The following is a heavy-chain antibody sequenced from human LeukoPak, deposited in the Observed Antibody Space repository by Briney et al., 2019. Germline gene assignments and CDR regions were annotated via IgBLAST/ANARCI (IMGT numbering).Heavy chain of an antibody. D-gene: IGHD6-13*01. V-gene: IGHV3-30*02. CDR3: AKVVHTSSWYSTGH. CDR2: IRYDGSNK. Sequence: PGGSLRLSCAASGFTFSNFGMHWVRQAPAKGQEWVAFIRYDGSNKHHADCLKGRFTSSRDNSKNTLYLQMNSLRPEDTAVYYCAKVVHTSSWYSTGHWGQGTLVTVS. J-gene: IGHJ4*02. CDR1: GFTFSNFG.